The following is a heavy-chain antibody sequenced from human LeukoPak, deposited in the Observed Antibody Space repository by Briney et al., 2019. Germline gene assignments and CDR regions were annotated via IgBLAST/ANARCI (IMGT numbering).Heavy chain of an antibody. V-gene: IGHV3-53*01. CDR3: AGSISALALDI. Sequence: GGSLRLSCAASGFTVSSNYMSWVRQAPGKGLEWVSVIYSAGSTYYADSVKGRFTISRDNFKNTLYLQMNSLRAEDTAVYYCAGSISALALDIWGQGTMVAVSS. CDR2: IYSAGST. D-gene: IGHD1-26*01. J-gene: IGHJ3*02. CDR1: GFTVSSNY.